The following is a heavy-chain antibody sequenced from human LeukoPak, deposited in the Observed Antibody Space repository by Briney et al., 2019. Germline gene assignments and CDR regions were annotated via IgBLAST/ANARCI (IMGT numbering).Heavy chain of an antibody. D-gene: IGHD6-19*01. CDR3: AREKAEGRYFDL. CDR2: INHSGST. CDR1: GDSISSSSYY. V-gene: IGHV4-39*07. Sequence: SETLSLTCTVSGDSISSSSYYWGWIRRPPGKGLEWIGEINHSGSTNYNPSLKSRVTISVDTSKNQFSLKLSSVTAADTAVYYCAREKAEGRYFDLWGRGTLVTVSS. J-gene: IGHJ2*01.